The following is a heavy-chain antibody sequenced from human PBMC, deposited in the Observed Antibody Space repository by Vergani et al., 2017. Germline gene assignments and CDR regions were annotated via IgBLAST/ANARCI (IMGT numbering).Heavy chain of an antibody. Sequence: QVQLQESGPGLVKPSQTLSLTCTVSGGTISSGGYYWNWIRQAAGKGMEWIGRIYPDGAANYNPSLRSRVSVSVDTSKNQFSLKLNSVTAADTAVYYCARHNLYGDSQTGIDYWGLGTLVIVSS. J-gene: IGHJ4*02. D-gene: IGHD4-17*01. V-gene: IGHV4-61*02. CDR1: GGTISSGGYY. CDR2: IYPDGAA. CDR3: ARHNLYGDSQTGIDY.